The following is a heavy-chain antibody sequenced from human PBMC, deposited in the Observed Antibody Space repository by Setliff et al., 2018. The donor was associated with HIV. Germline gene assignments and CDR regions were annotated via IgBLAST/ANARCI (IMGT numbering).Heavy chain of an antibody. CDR1: DGSTTGFY. D-gene: IGHD3-22*01. CDR2: IFASGNT. CDR3: ARDRTEFVDGGYYPYYFDS. Sequence: ETLSLTCSVSDGSTTGFYWNWVRQPAERGLEWIGRIFASGNTNYNPSLKSRVTMSVDTSKNQFSLNLNSVTAADTAVYYCARDRTEFVDGGYYPYYFDSWGQGTLVTVSS. J-gene: IGHJ4*02. V-gene: IGHV4-4*07.